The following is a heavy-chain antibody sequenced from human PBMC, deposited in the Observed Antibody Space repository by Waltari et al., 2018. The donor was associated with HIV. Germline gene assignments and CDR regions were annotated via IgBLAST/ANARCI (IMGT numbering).Heavy chain of an antibody. V-gene: IGHV1-2*02. CDR2: INPKTGGK. CDR3: GRGTDWLANVLEY. J-gene: IGHJ4*02. CDR1: GYTFTAYY. D-gene: IGHD6-19*01. Sequence: QVQLVQPGAELGMPGGSVTVSCKASGYTFTAYYMHWVRQAPGQGLDWSGWINPKTGGKKLAQMFQGRVSFTRDTSETTIFMEVSSLKSEDTAVYFCGRGTDWLANVLEYWGQGTLLTVSS.